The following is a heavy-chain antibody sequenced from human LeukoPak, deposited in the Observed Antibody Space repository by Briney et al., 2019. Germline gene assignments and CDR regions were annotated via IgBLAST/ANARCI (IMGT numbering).Heavy chain of an antibody. Sequence: SQTLSLTCAISGDSVSSNSAAWNWIRHSPSSGLEWLGRPYYRSKWYNDYAISVKSRITINPDTSKNQFSLHLNSVTPGDTAVYYCARGTATASYPSNWFDPWGQGTLVTVFS. CDR2: PYYRSKWYN. CDR3: ARGTATASYPSNWFDP. V-gene: IGHV6-1*01. J-gene: IGHJ5*02. CDR1: GDSVSSNSAA.